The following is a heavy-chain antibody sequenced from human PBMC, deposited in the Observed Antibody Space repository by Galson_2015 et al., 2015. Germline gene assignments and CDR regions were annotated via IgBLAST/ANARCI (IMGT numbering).Heavy chain of an antibody. D-gene: IGHD2-21*01. V-gene: IGHV3-74*03. CDR3: TRSNLHAGESRWVRFDY. CDR2: LYVDGISA. J-gene: IGHJ4*02. CDR1: GFSLSSYT. Sequence: SLRLSCAVSGFSLSSYTIDWVRQTPGKGLVWVSRLYVDGISATYADSVKGRFTISRDTAKNTVYLQMNSLRAEDTAVYYCTRSNLHAGESRWVRFDYWGQGTLVTVSS.